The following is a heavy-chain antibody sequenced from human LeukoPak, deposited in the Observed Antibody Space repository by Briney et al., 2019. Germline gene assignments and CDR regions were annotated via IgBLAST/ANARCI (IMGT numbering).Heavy chain of an antibody. CDR3: ARGPRYCSSTSCYDAFDI. Sequence: GGSLRLSCAASGFNFSSYSMNWVRQAPGKGLEWVSSIISSSSYIYYADSVKGRFTISRDNAKNSLYLQMNSLRAEDTAVYYCARGPRYCSSTSCYDAFDIWGQGTMVTVSS. J-gene: IGHJ3*02. D-gene: IGHD2-2*01. CDR1: GFNFSSYS. CDR2: IISSSSYI. V-gene: IGHV3-21*01.